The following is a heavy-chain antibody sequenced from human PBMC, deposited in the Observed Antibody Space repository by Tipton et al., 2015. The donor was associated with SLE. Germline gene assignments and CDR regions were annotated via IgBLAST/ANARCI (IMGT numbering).Heavy chain of an antibody. CDR2: IYYSGST. Sequence: LRLSCAASGFTFSSYSMNWVRQAPGKGLEWVGSIYYSGSTYYNPSLKSRVTISVDTSKNQFSLKLSSVTAADTAVYYCARDLQLYYYGSGKWAFDIWGQGTMVTVAS. CDR1: GFTFSSYS. CDR3: ARDLQLYYYGSGKWAFDI. D-gene: IGHD3-10*01. J-gene: IGHJ3*02. V-gene: IGHV4-39*07.